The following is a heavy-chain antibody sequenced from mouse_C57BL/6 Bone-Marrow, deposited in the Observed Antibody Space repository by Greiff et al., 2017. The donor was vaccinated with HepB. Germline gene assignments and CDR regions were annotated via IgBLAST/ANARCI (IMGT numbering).Heavy chain of an antibody. CDR1: GYAFSSYW. V-gene: IGHV1-80*01. CDR2: IYPGDGDT. D-gene: IGHD3-2*02. CDR3: ARQLRLPYYFDY. J-gene: IGHJ2*01. Sequence: QVQLKESGAELVKPGASVKISCKASGYAFSSYWMNWVKQRPGKGLEWIGQIYPGDGDTNYNGKFKGKATLTADKSSSTAYMQLSSLTSEDSAVYFCARQLRLPYYFDYWGQGTTLTVSS.